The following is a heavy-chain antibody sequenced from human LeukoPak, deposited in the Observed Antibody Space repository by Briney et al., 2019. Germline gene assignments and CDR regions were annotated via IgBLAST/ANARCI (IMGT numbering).Heavy chain of an antibody. D-gene: IGHD3-22*01. CDR1: GFTFSRYW. CDR2: IKEDGSQK. Sequence: PGGSLRLSCAASGFTFSRYWMTWVRQAPGKGLEWVGHIKEDGSQKNYVDSVRGRFTISRDNTKDSLYLQMNSLRVEDTAVYYCVRDYDSSGFLAHWGQGTLVTVSS. V-gene: IGHV3-7*01. CDR3: VRDYDSSGFLAH. J-gene: IGHJ4*02.